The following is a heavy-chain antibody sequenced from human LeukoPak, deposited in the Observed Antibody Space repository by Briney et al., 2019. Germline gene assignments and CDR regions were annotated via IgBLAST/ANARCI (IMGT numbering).Heavy chain of an antibody. Sequence: PGGSLRLSCAASGFTFSSYAMHWVRQAPGKGLEWVAVISYDGSNKYYADSVKGRFTISRDNSKNTLYLQMDSLRAEDTAVYYCARGVSWDYVWGSYRYGLDYWGQGTLVTVSS. CDR2: ISYDGSNK. V-gene: IGHV3-30*04. J-gene: IGHJ4*02. D-gene: IGHD3-16*02. CDR1: GFTFSSYA. CDR3: ARGVSWDYVWGSYRYGLDY.